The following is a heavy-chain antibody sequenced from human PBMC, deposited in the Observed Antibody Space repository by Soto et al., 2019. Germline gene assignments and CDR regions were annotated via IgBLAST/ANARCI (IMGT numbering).Heavy chain of an antibody. V-gene: IGHV3-72*01. D-gene: IGHD1-26*01. Sequence: GGSLRLSCAASGYTFGDHYIDWVRQAPGKGLEWVGRIRDKAHSYSTTYAASVKGRLTLSRDDSKNSVYLQMNSLKTEDTAVYYCASPTDTYSGSYKPQGFQHWGQGTLVTVSS. CDR2: IRDKAHSYST. J-gene: IGHJ1*01. CDR3: ASPTDTYSGSYKPQGFQH. CDR1: GYTFGDHY.